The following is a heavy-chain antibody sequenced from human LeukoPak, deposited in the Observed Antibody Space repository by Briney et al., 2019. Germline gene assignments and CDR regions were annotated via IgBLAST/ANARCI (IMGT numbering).Heavy chain of an antibody. V-gene: IGHV1-2*04. CDR1: GYTFTGYY. J-gene: IGHJ4*02. CDR3: ARGRMRYSSGWYSIDY. D-gene: IGHD6-13*01. Sequence: ASVKVSCKASGYTFTGYYMHWVRQAPGQGLEWMGWINPNSGGTNYAQKFQGWVTMTRDTSISTAYMELSRLRSDDTAVYYCARGRMRYSSGWYSIDYWGQGTLVTVSS. CDR2: INPNSGGT.